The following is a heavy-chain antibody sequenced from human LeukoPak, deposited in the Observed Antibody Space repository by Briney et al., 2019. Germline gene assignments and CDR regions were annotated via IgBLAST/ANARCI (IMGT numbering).Heavy chain of an antibody. V-gene: IGHV3-30-3*01. Sequence: RGRSLRLSCAASGFTFSSYAMHWVRQAPGKGLEWVAVISYDGSNKYYADSVKGRFTISRDNSKNTLYLQMNSLRAEDTAVYYCARKEGNIVVVPAASPPDYWGQGTLVPVSS. D-gene: IGHD2-2*01. CDR2: ISYDGSNK. CDR1: GFTFSSYA. J-gene: IGHJ4*02. CDR3: ARKEGNIVVVPAASPPDY.